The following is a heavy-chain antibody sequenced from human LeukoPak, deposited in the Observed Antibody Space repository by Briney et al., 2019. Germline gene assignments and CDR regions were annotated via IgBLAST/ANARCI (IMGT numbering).Heavy chain of an antibody. CDR2: ISSSSSYI. CDR3: ASPRYGDYEDAFDI. V-gene: IGHV3-21*01. Sequence: GGSLRLSCAASGFTFSSYSMNWVRQAPGTGLEWVSSISSSSSYIYYADSVKGRFTISRDNAKNSLYLQMNSLRAEDTAVYYCASPRYGDYEDAFDIWGQGTMVTVSS. J-gene: IGHJ3*02. CDR1: GFTFSSYS. D-gene: IGHD4-17*01.